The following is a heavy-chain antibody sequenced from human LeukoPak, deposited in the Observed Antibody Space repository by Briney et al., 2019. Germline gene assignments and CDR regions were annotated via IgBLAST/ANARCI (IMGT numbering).Heavy chain of an antibody. D-gene: IGHD6-19*01. V-gene: IGHV4-59*08. CDR2: IHYKGST. Sequence: SETLSLTCTISGDAINGHYWSWIRQPPGKRLEWIGDIHYKGSTNYNLSLKSRVTISVDTSKNHLSLNLTSLLAADTAIYYCASRDTGWNYCDYWGQGILVTVSS. CDR3: ASRDTGWNYCDY. CDR1: GDAINGHY. J-gene: IGHJ4*02.